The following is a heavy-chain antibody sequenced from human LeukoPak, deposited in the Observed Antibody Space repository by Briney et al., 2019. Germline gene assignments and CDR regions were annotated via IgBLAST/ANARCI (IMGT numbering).Heavy chain of an antibody. CDR1: GFTFSSYW. J-gene: IGHJ4*02. V-gene: IGHV3-7*01. Sequence: GGSLRLSCAASGFTFSSYWMSWVRQAPGKGLEWVANIKQDGSEKYYVDSVKGRFTISRDNAKNSLYLQMNSLRAEDTAVYYCARCRYDSSGYYSIIDYWGQGTLVTVSS. D-gene: IGHD3-22*01. CDR3: ARCRYDSSGYYSIIDY. CDR2: IKQDGSEK.